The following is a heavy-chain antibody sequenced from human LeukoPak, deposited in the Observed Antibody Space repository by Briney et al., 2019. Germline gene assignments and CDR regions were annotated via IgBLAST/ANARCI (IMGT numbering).Heavy chain of an antibody. CDR1: GYSFTSYW. V-gene: IGHV5-51*01. J-gene: IGHJ5*02. Sequence: GESLKISCKGSGYSFTSYWIGWVRQMPGKGLEWMGIIYPGDSDTRYSPSFQGQVTISADKSISTAYLQWSSLKASDTATYYCARHGYCSSTSCQNPYNWFDPWGQGTLVTVPS. CDR2: IYPGDSDT. D-gene: IGHD2-2*01. CDR3: ARHGYCSSTSCQNPYNWFDP.